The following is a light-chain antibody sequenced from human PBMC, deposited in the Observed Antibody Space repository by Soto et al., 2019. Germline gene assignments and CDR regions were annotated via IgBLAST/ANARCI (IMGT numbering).Light chain of an antibody. CDR1: SSNIGAGYD. J-gene: IGLJ1*01. V-gene: IGLV1-40*01. CDR3: QSYDSSLRAA. CDR2: GNS. Sequence: QSVLTQPPSVSGAPGQRVTISCTGSSSNIGAGYDVHWYQQLPGTAPKLLIYGNSNRPSGVPDRFSGSKSGTSAFLAITGLQAEDEADYYCQSYDSSLRAAFGTGTKVTVL.